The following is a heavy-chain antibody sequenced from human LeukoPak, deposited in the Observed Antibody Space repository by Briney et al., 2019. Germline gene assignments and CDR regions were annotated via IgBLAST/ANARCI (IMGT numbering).Heavy chain of an antibody. J-gene: IGHJ4*02. Sequence: GESLKISCKGSGYSFTTYWIGWVRQMPGKGLEWVGIIYPGDSDPRYSPSFQGQVTISADKSISTAYLQWSSLKASDSAMYYCATPHDATAYYYDSSGYFYWGQGTLVTVSS. CDR3: ATPHDATAYYYDSSGYFY. CDR1: GYSFTTYW. CDR2: IYPGDSDP. D-gene: IGHD3-22*01. V-gene: IGHV5-51*01.